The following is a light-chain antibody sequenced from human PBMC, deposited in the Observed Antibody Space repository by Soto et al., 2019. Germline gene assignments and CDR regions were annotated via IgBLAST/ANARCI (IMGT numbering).Light chain of an antibody. Sequence: EMVLTQSPGTLSLSPGERATLSCRASQSISSSYLAWYQQKLGQAPRLVIYGASTRATGIPDRFSGSGSGTDFTLTISRLEPEDFAVYYCQQYGSSLLTFGGGTKVDIK. CDR1: QSISSSY. V-gene: IGKV3-20*01. CDR3: QQYGSSLLT. CDR2: GAS. J-gene: IGKJ4*01.